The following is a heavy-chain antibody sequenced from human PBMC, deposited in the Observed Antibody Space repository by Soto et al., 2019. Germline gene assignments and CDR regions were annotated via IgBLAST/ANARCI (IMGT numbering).Heavy chain of an antibody. CDR2: IYYSGST. D-gene: IGHD3-22*01. CDR3: ARGGVYYDSSGYIV. J-gene: IGHJ4*02. CDR1: GGSISSGDYY. Sequence: KSSETLSLTCTVSGGSISSGDYYWSWIRQPPGKGLEWIGYIYYSGSTYYNPSLKSRVTISVDTSKNQFSLKLSSVTAADTAVYYCARGGVYYDSSGYIVWGQGTLVTVSS. V-gene: IGHV4-30-4*01.